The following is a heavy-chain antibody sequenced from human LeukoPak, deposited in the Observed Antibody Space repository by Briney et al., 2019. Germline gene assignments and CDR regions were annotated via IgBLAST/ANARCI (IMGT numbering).Heavy chain of an antibody. D-gene: IGHD6-19*01. CDR3: ARGASGWLYYFDC. J-gene: IGHJ4*02. Sequence: PGGSLTLSCAASGFTFSSYEMNWVRQAPGKGLEWVSYINSSGSTKYYADSVKGRFTIARDNAKNSLYLQMNSLRAEDTAVYYCARGASGWLYYFDCWGQGTLVTVSS. CDR1: GFTFSSYE. V-gene: IGHV3-48*03. CDR2: INSSGSTK.